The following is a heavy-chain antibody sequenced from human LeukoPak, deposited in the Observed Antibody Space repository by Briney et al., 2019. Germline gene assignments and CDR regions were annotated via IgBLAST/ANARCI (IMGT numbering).Heavy chain of an antibody. J-gene: IGHJ4*02. V-gene: IGHV3-30*02. D-gene: IGHD1-7*01. CDR1: GFTFSNYG. Sequence: GGSLRLSCEPPGFTFSNYGMHWIRQPPGKGLEWVAFISYGETEKQYADSVKGRFTISRDDSKNTLYLQMNSLRAEDTAVYYCATGLKEKELVRPHFDYWGQGTLVTVSS. CDR3: ATGLKEKELVRPHFDY. CDR2: ISYGETEK.